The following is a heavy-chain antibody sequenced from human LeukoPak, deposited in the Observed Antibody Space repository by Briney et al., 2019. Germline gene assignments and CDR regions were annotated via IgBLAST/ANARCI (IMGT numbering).Heavy chain of an antibody. J-gene: IGHJ5*02. CDR1: GYTFTSHF. V-gene: IGHV1-46*01. D-gene: IGHD4-11*01. CDR2: INPRGGST. Sequence: ASVKVSCKASGYTFTSHFMHWVRQAPGQGLEWMGIINPRGGSTSYTQKFQGRVTITADKSTSTAYMELSSLRSEDTGVYYCARAVEVYDYSNFYSFAWFDPWGQGTLVTVSS. CDR3: ARAVEVYDYSNFYSFAWFDP.